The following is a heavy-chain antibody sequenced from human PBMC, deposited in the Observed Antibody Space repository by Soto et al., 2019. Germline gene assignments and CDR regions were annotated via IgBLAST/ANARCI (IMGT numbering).Heavy chain of an antibody. D-gene: IGHD3-10*01. CDR2: MNPNSGNT. Sequence: GASVKVSCKASGYTFTSYYMHWVRQATGQGLEWMGWMNPNSGNTGYAQKFQGRVTMTRNTSISTAYMELSSLRSEDTAVYYCARLELMVRGVIKGMDYYYYRDVWGKGTRVTVPS. CDR3: ARLELMVRGVIKGMDYYYYRDV. V-gene: IGHV1-8*02. CDR1: GYTFTSYY. J-gene: IGHJ6*03.